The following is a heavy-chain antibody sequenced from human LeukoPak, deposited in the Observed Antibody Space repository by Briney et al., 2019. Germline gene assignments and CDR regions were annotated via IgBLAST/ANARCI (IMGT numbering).Heavy chain of an antibody. CDR2: ISSSSSYI. CDR1: GFTFSSYS. J-gene: IGHJ4*02. V-gene: IGHV3-21*01. D-gene: IGHD3-10*01. Sequence: GVSLRLSCAASGFTFSSYSMNWVRQASGKGLEWVSSISSSSSYIYYADSVKGRFTISRDNSKNTLYLQMNSLRAEDTAVYYCAGEEFLWFGEPSPSSIDYWGQGTLVTVSS. CDR3: AGEEFLWFGEPSPSSIDY.